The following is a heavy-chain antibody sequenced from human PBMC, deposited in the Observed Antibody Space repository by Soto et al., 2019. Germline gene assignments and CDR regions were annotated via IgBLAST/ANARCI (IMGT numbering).Heavy chain of an antibody. CDR2: VSVSGGTT. CDR1: GFMFNNYA. V-gene: IGHV3-23*01. Sequence: PGGSLRLSCAASGFMFNNYAMSWVRQAPGKGLEWVSTVSVSGGTTYYADPLKGRFTISRDNSKKTVYLQMNRLRADDTAIYYCAKGLYYYDSSGYRLFDYWGQGTLVTVS. J-gene: IGHJ4*02. CDR3: AKGLYYYDSSGYRLFDY. D-gene: IGHD3-22*01.